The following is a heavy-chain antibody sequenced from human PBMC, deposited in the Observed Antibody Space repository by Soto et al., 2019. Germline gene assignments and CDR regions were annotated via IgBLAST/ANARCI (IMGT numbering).Heavy chain of an antibody. D-gene: IGHD3-22*01. CDR3: ARHFVAVVIKGWGY. CDR2: TYYNGNA. J-gene: IGHJ4*02. CDR1: GGSIDRSNYY. V-gene: IGHV4-39*01. Sequence: QLQLRESGPGLVKPSETLSLTCTVSGGSIDRSNYYWDWIRQPPGKGLEWIGTTYYNGNAYYNPSLQSRVTMSVDTSKNQFSLKLISVTAADTAVYYCARHFVAVVIKGWGYWGQGTLVTVSS.